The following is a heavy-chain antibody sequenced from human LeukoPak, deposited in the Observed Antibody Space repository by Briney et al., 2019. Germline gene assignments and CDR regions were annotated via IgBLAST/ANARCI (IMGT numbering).Heavy chain of an antibody. CDR3: AKGIYSSGWSYFDY. Sequence: GGSLRLSCAASGFTFSNSAMSWVRQAPGKGLEWVSTLSGSGITTYYADSVKGRFTISRDNSKNTLYLQMNSLRAEDTAVYYCAKGIYSSGWSYFDYWGRGTLVTVSS. D-gene: IGHD6-19*01. CDR1: GFTFSNSA. CDR2: LSGSGITT. V-gene: IGHV3-23*01. J-gene: IGHJ4*01.